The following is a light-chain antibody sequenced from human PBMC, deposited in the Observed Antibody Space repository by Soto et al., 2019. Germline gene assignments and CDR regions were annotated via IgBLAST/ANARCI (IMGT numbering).Light chain of an antibody. Sequence: EIAMTQSQATRYVSPGATATLSCRASQGLSSNLAWYQQTPGQATRLLIYGASTRATGIPDRFSGSGAGTDFALTISRLEPEDGAVYVGQQCGSSPWTFGQGTKVDIK. CDR1: QGLSSN. J-gene: IGKJ1*01. CDR3: QQCGSSPWT. CDR2: GAS. V-gene: IGKV3-20*01.